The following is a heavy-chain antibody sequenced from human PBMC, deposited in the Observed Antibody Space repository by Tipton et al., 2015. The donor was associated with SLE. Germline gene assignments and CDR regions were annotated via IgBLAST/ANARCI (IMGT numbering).Heavy chain of an antibody. CDR1: GYTFTGYY. CDR3: ATTRAFSAYDWDS. D-gene: IGHD5-12*01. Sequence: QVQLVQSGPEVKKPGASVKVSCKASGYTFTGYYMHWVRQAPGQGLEWMGWINPNSGGTNYAQKFQGWVTMTRDTSISTAYMELSRLRSDDTAVYYCATTRAFSAYDWDSWGQGTLVTVSS. CDR2: INPNSGGT. V-gene: IGHV1-2*04. J-gene: IGHJ4*02.